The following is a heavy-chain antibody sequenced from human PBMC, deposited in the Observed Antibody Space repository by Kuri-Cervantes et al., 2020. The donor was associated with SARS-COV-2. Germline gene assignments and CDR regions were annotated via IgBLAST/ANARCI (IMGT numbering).Heavy chain of an antibody. CDR1: GGSISSHY. V-gene: IGHV2-70*12. J-gene: IGHJ4*02. Sequence: TLSLTCTVSGGSISSHYWSWIRQPPGKALEWLARIDWDDDKYYSTSLRTRLTISKDTSKNQVVLAMTNMDPVDTGTYYCAHKKGSSTHFDYWGQGTLVTVSS. CDR3: AHKKGSSTHFDY. D-gene: IGHD6-6*01. CDR2: IDWDDDK.